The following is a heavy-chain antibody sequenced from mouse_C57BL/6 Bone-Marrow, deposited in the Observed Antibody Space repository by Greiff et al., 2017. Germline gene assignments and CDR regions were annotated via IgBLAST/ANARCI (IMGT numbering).Heavy chain of an antibody. J-gene: IGHJ1*03. CDR1: GYAFSGSW. V-gene: IGHV1-82*01. Sequence: VKLMESGPELVKPGASVKISCTASGYAFSGSWMNWVKQRPGKGLEWIGRIYPGDGDTNYNGKFKGKATLTADKSSSTAYLQLSSLTSEDSAVYFCAKGYFDVWGTGTTVTVSS. CDR3: AKGYFDV. CDR2: IYPGDGDT.